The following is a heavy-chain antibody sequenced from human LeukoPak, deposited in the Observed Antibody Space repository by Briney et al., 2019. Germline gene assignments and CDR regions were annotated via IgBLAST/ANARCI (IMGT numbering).Heavy chain of an antibody. Sequence: SETLSLTCTVSGGSISSYYWNWIRQPPGKGLEYIGYIYYSGSTNYNPSLKSRITISVDTSKNQFSLKLNSVTAADAAVYYCARGSSGWYGYYFDYWGQGTLVTVSS. CDR2: IYYSGST. CDR3: ARGSSGWYGYYFDY. CDR1: GGSISSYY. D-gene: IGHD6-19*01. J-gene: IGHJ4*02. V-gene: IGHV4-59*01.